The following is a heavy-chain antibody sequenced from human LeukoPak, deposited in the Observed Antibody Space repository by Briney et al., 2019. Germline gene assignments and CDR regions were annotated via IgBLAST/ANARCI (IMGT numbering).Heavy chain of an antibody. J-gene: IGHJ4*02. CDR3: ARHSGGIDY. CDR2: IYYSVNT. Sequence: PSETLSLTCTVSGDSISSYYWSWIRQPPGKGLEWIGYIYYSVNTSYNPSLKSRVTISVDTSKNRFSLKLSSVTAADTAVYYCARHSGGIDYWGQGTLVTVSS. D-gene: IGHD1-26*01. V-gene: IGHV4-59*08. CDR1: GDSISSYY.